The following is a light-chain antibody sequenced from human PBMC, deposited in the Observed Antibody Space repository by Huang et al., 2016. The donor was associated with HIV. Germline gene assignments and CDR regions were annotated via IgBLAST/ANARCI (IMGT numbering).Light chain of an antibody. CDR3: QHYDDPYT. J-gene: IGKJ2*01. Sequence: DIQMTQSPSSLSASVGDRVTITCQASQDISNYLSWYQHKPGRAPKPLSFDASSLETGVPSRFSGSGSGTYFTLTIASLQPEDVATYYCQHYDDPYTFGQGTKLEIK. CDR1: QDISNY. CDR2: DAS. V-gene: IGKV1-33*01.